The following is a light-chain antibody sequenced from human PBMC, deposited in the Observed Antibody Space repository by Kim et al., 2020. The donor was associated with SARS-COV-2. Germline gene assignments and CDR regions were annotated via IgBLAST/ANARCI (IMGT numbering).Light chain of an antibody. CDR1: KLGDKY. Sequence: VSPGQTTSITCSGDKLGDKYACWYQQKPGQSPVLVIYQDTKRPSGIPERFSGSNSGNTATLTISGTQAMDEADYYCQAWDSSTWVFGGGTQLTVL. J-gene: IGLJ2*01. CDR2: QDT. V-gene: IGLV3-1*01. CDR3: QAWDSSTWV.